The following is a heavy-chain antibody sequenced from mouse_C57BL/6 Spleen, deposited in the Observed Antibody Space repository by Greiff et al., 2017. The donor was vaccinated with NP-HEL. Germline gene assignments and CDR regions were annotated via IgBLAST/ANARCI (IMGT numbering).Heavy chain of an antibody. D-gene: IGHD2-4*01. V-gene: IGHV3-6*01. CDR2: ISYDGSN. CDR1: GYSITSGYY. J-gene: IGHJ4*01. CDR3: ARDLYYDYGDPMDY. Sequence: EVQLQESGPGLVKPSQSLSLTCSVTGYSITSGYYWNWIRQFPGNKLEWMGYISYDGSNNYNPSLKNRISITRDTSKNQFFLKLNSVTTEDTATYYCARDLYYDYGDPMDYWGQGTSVTVSS.